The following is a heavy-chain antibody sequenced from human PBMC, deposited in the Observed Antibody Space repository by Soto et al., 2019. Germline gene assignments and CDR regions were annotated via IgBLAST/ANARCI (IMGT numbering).Heavy chain of an antibody. Sequence: GGSLRLSCAASGFTFSSYWMHWVRQAPGKGLVWVSRINSDGSSTSYADSVKGRFTISRDNAKNTLYLQMNSLRAEDTAVYYCARGTMVENWFDPWGQGTLVTVS. J-gene: IGHJ5*02. CDR3: ARGTMVENWFDP. V-gene: IGHV3-74*01. CDR1: GFTFSSYW. D-gene: IGHD3-10*01. CDR2: INSDGSST.